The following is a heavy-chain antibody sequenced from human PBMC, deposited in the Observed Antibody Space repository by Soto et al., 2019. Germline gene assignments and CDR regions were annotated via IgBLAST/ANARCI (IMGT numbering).Heavy chain of an antibody. CDR1: GYTFTN. CDR3: ARDSGYAEH. J-gene: IGHJ1*01. D-gene: IGHD5-12*01. CDR2: INAGNGDT. Sequence: QVQLVQSGAEVKRPGASVKVSCKTSGYTFTNIHWVRQAPGQRLEWMGWINAGNGDTKYSQNFQGRVTITRDTSANTAYLELSSLRSEDTALYYCARDSGYAEHWGQGTLVALSS. V-gene: IGHV1-3*01.